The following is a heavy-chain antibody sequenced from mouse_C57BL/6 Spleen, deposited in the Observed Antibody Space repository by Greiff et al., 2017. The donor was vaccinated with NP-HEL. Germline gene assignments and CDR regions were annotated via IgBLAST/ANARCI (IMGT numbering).Heavy chain of an antibody. CDR1: GYTFTSYW. J-gene: IGHJ3*01. Sequence: VQLQQPGAELVMPGASVKLSCKASGYTFTSYWMHWVKQRPGQGLEWIGEIDPSDSYTNYNQKFKGKSTLTVDKSSSTAYMQLSSLTSEDSAVYYCATYYGGFAYWGQGTLVTVSA. CDR3: ATYYGGFAY. V-gene: IGHV1-69*01. D-gene: IGHD2-10*01. CDR2: IDPSDSYT.